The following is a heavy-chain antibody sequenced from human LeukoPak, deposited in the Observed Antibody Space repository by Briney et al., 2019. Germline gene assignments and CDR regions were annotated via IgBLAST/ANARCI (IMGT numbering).Heavy chain of an antibody. CDR3: AKDRYDSSGYHPGY. Sequence: GGSLRLSCAASGFTFSYYSMNWVRQAPGEGLEWVSYISSSSGTIYYADSVKGRFTISRDNAKNSLYLQMNSLRAEDTAVYYCAKDRYDSSGYHPGYWGQGTLVTVSS. CDR2: ISSSSGTI. D-gene: IGHD3-22*01. CDR1: GFTFSYYS. J-gene: IGHJ4*02. V-gene: IGHV3-48*04.